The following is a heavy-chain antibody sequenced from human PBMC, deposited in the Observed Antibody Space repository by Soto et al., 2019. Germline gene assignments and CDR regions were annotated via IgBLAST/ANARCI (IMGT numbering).Heavy chain of an antibody. J-gene: IGHJ4*02. CDR1: GFTFSSYS. CDR3: ARDGPLAVTIFVY. V-gene: IGHV3-21*01. CDR2: ISSSSSYI. Sequence: GGSLSLSCAASGFTFSSYSMNWVRQAPGKGLEWVSSISSSSSYIYYADSVKGRFTISRDNAKNSLYLQMNSLRAEDTAVYYCARDGPLAVTIFVYWGQGTLVTVSS. D-gene: IGHD3-3*01.